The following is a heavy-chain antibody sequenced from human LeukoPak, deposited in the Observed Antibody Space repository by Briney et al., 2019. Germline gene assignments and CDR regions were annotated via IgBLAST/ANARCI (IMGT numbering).Heavy chain of an antibody. CDR1: GYSISSGYY. V-gene: IGHV4-61*05. CDR2: IYYSGST. D-gene: IGHD1-26*01. Sequence: SETLSLTCTVSGYSISSGYYWGWIRQPPGKGLEWIGYIYYSGSTNYNPSLKSRVTISVDTSKNQFSLKLSSVTAADTAVYYCARRQRGFFSLGATTGFDYWGQGTLVTVSS. CDR3: ARRQRGFFSLGATTGFDY. J-gene: IGHJ4*02.